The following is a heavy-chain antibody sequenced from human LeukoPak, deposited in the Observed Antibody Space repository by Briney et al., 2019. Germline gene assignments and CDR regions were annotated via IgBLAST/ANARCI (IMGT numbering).Heavy chain of an antibody. CDR2: FDPEDGET. V-gene: IGHV1-24*01. Sequence: ASVKVSCKVSGYTLTELSMHWVRQAPGKGLEWMGGFDPEDGETIHAQKFQGRVTMTEDTSTDTAYMELSSLRSEDTAVYYCATPRSKDSGWTFDYWGQGTLVTVSS. CDR3: ATPRSKDSGWTFDY. CDR1: GYTLTELS. J-gene: IGHJ4*02. D-gene: IGHD3-22*01.